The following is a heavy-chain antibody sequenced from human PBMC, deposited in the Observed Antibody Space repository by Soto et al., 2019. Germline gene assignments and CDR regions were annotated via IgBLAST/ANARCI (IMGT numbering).Heavy chain of an antibody. CDR1: GGSISSGGYY. V-gene: IGHV4-31*03. Sequence: SETLSLTCTVSGGSISSGGYYWSWIRQHPGKGPEWIGYIYYSGSTYYNPSLKSRVTISVDTSKNQFSLKLSSVTAADTAVYYCARVKGYCSSTSCYGYYYYYMDVWGKGTTVTVSS. CDR3: ARVKGYCSSTSCYGYYYYYMDV. D-gene: IGHD2-2*01. CDR2: IYYSGST. J-gene: IGHJ6*03.